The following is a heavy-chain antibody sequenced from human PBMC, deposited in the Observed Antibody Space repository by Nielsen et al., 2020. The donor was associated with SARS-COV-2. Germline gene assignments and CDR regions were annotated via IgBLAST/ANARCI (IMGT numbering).Heavy chain of an antibody. J-gene: IGHJ3*02. CDR2: IRSKASIYAT. CDR1: GFTFSGSS. Sequence: GGSLRLSCAASGFTFSGSSMHWVRQASGKGLEWIGRIRSKASIYATAYAASVKGRFTISRDDSKNTAYLQMNSLRTEDTAVYYCTRVNPTSGSWFDALDIWGQGTMVTVSS. V-gene: IGHV3-73*01. D-gene: IGHD6-13*01. CDR3: TRVNPTSGSWFDALDI.